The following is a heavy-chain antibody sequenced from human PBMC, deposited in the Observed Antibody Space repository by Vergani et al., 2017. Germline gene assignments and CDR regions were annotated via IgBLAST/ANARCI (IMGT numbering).Heavy chain of an antibody. CDR2: IDPSDSYT. D-gene: IGHD3-22*01. CDR1: GYSFTSYW. V-gene: IGHV5-10-1*01. CDR3: AGYAIRGYYYEPPDY. Sequence: EVQLVQSGAEVKKPGESLRISCKGSGYSFTSYWISWVRQMPGKGLEWMGRIDPSDSYTNYSPSFQGHVTISADKPISTAYLQWSSLKASDTAMYYCAGYAIRGYYYEPPDYWGQGTLVTVSS. J-gene: IGHJ4*02.